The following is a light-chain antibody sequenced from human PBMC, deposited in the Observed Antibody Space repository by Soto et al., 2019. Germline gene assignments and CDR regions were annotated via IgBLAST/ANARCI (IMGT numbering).Light chain of an antibody. CDR2: LNIDGSH. J-gene: IGLJ2*01. CDR1: SGHSNFA. V-gene: IGLV4-69*01. CDR3: QTWGTSIVV. Sequence: QLVLTQSPSASASLGASVKLTCTLSSGHSNFAIAWHQQQPEKGPRYLMKLNIDGSHSKGDGIPDRFSGSSSGAERYLTISSLQSEDEADYYCQTWGTSIVVFGGGTQLTVL.